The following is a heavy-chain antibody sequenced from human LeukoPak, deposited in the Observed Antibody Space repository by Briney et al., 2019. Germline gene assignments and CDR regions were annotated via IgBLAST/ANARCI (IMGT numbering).Heavy chain of an antibody. CDR1: GGSISSYY. D-gene: IGHD5-18*01. CDR2: ISYSGST. J-gene: IGHJ4*02. V-gene: IGHV4-59*01. Sequence: NPSETLSLICTVSGGSISSYYWSWIRQPPGKGLEWIGYISYSGSTNYNPSLKSRVTISVDTSKNQFSLKLSSVTAADTAVYYCARGSSGYSYGWGQGTLVTVSS. CDR3: ARGSSGYSYG.